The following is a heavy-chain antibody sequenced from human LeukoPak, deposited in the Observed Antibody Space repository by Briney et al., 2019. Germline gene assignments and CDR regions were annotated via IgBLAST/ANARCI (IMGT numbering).Heavy chain of an antibody. CDR1: GFTFDDYG. D-gene: IGHD6-19*01. Sequence: GGSLRLSCAASGFTFDDYGMHWVRQPPGKGLEWVSGISWNTGNIGYADSVKGRFTISRDNAKNSLYLQMDILKPEDTAFYYCAKVDGYNSGWYDSWGQGTLVTVSS. V-gene: IGHV3-9*01. CDR2: ISWNTGNI. J-gene: IGHJ5*01. CDR3: AKVDGYNSGWYDS.